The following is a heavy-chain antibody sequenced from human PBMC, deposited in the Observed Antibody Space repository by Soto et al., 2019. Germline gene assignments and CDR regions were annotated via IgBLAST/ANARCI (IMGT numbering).Heavy chain of an antibody. Sequence: PSETLPLTCTVSGGSVSSGSYYWSWIRQPPGKGLEWIGYIYYSGSTNYNPSLKSRVTISVDTSKNQFSPKLSSVTAADTAVYYCARGVLVPAAMYYFDYWGQGTLVTVSS. J-gene: IGHJ4*02. V-gene: IGHV4-61*01. CDR1: GGSVSSGSYY. D-gene: IGHD2-2*01. CDR3: ARGVLVPAAMYYFDY. CDR2: IYYSGST.